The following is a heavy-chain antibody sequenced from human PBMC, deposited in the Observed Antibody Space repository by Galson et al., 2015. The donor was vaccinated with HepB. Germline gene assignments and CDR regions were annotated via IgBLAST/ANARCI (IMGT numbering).Heavy chain of an antibody. D-gene: IGHD6-13*01. CDR3: ARESKTAAGRIFDY. J-gene: IGHJ4*02. CDR2: IYYSGST. V-gene: IGHV4-59*01. CDR1: GGSISSYY. Sequence: LTCTVSGGSISSYYWSWIRQPPGKGLEWIGYIYYSGSTNYNPSLKSRVTISVDTSKNQFSLKLSSVTAADTAVYYCARESKTAAGRIFDYWGQGTLVTVSS.